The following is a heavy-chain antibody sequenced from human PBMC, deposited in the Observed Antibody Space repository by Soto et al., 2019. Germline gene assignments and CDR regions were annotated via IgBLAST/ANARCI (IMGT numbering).Heavy chain of an antibody. CDR2: VHDSWGS. D-gene: IGHD3-10*01. J-gene: IGHJ6*01. CDR1: GGSISNYY. Sequence: QVPLQESGPGLVKPSETLSLSCTVSGGSISNYYWSWFRQTPGKGLEWIGYVHDSWGSNYNPSPKSRVAISLDTSKSQFSLKLTSVTATDTAVYYCARQGFGALHGLVDVW. CDR3: ARQGFGALHGLVDV. V-gene: IGHV4-59*08.